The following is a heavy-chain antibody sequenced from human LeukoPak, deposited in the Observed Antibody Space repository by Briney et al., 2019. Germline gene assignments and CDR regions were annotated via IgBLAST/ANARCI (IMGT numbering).Heavy chain of an antibody. J-gene: IGHJ6*02. CDR1: GFTFSDYY. Sequence: SGGSLRLSCAASGFTFSDYYMSWTRQAPGKGLEWVSYRFTISRDNAKNSLYLQMNSLRAEDTAVYYCARAPRNPPFVDVWGQGTTVTVSS. V-gene: IGHV3-11*01. CDR3: ARAPRNPPFVDV. D-gene: IGHD3-16*01.